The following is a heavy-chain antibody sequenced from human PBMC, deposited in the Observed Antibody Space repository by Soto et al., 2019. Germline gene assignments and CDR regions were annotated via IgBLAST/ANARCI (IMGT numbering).Heavy chain of an antibody. J-gene: IGHJ4*02. CDR1: GYTFTSYD. D-gene: IGHD4-17*01. CDR3: ARDRRMTTVTPFDY. Sequence: GASVKVSCKASGYTFTSYDINWVRQATGQGLEWMGWMNPSSGSTSYAQKFQGRVTMTRDTSTSTVYMELSSLRSEDTAVYYCARDRRMTTVTPFDYWGQGTLVTVSS. V-gene: IGHV1-8*01. CDR2: MNPSSGST.